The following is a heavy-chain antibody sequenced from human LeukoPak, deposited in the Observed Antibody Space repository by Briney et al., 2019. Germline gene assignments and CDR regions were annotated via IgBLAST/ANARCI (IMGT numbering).Heavy chain of an antibody. D-gene: IGHD2-15*01. CDR1: GYTFTSYG. Sequence: ASVKVSCKASGYTFTSYGISWVRQAPGQGLEWMGWISAYNGNTNYAQKLQGRVTMTTDTSTSTAYMELRSLRSDDTAVYYCARALGDIVVVVAAGGHAFDIWGQGTMVTVSS. CDR3: ARALGDIVVVVAAGGHAFDI. CDR2: ISAYNGNT. V-gene: IGHV1-18*01. J-gene: IGHJ3*02.